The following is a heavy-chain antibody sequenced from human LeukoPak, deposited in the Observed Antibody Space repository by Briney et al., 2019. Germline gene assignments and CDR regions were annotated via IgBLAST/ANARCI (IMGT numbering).Heavy chain of an antibody. V-gene: IGHV4-59*08. J-gene: IGHJ4*02. CDR3: ASGRDSAYYFDY. CDR2: IYYSGST. D-gene: IGHD2-15*01. CDR1: GGSISSYY. Sequence: SETLSLTCTVSGGSISSYYWSWIRQPPGKGLERIGYIYYSGSTNYNPSLKSRVTISVDTSKNQFSLKLSSVTAADTAVYYCASGRDSAYYFDYWGQGTLVTVSS.